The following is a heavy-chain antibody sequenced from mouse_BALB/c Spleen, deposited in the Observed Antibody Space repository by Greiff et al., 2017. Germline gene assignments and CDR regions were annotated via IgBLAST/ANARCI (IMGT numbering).Heavy chain of an antibody. CDR1: GYSITSGYY. D-gene: IGHD1-1*01. V-gene: IGHV3-6*02. J-gene: IGHJ3*01. Sequence: EVQVVESGPGLVKPSQSLSLTCSVTGYSITSGYYWNWIRQFPGNKLEWMGYISYDGSNNYNPSLKNRISITRDTSKNQFFLKLNSVTTEDTATYDCARGGYSGSSEFAYWGQGTLVTVSA. CDR2: ISYDGSN. CDR3: ARGGYSGSSEFAY.